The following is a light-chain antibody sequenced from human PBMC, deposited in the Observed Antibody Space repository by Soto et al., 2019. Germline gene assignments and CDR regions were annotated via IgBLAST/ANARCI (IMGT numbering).Light chain of an antibody. CDR3: QSYDSSLSGYV. CDR1: SSNIGAGYD. V-gene: IGLV1-40*01. J-gene: IGLJ1*01. Sequence: QSVLTQPPSVSGAPGQRVTISCTGSSSNIGAGYDVHWYQQLPGTAPKLLIYANTLRPSGVPDRFSGSKSGTSASLAITGLQAEDEADYYCQSYDSSLSGYVFGTGTKVTVL. CDR2: ANT.